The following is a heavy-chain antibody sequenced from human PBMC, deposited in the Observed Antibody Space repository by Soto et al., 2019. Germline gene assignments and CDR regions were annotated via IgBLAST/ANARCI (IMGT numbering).Heavy chain of an antibody. V-gene: IGHV3-23*01. CDR1: GFTFSSSA. Sequence: EVQLLDSGGALVQPGGSLRLSCTASGFTFSSSAMSWVRQSPGKGLEWVSAISDGNGDSTYYAGSVKGRFTISRDNTKNALYLQMNGLGAEDTAVYYCAKGGGGDHGYWGQGTLVTVSS. CDR2: ISDGNGDST. D-gene: IGHD2-21*02. J-gene: IGHJ4*02. CDR3: AKGGGGDHGY.